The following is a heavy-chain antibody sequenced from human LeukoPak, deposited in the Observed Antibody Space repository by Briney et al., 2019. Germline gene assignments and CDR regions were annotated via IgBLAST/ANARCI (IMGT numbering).Heavy chain of an antibody. D-gene: IGHD6-13*01. V-gene: IGHV3-23*01. J-gene: IGHJ4*02. CDR3: AKGRCGDSSCWYFDA. CDR2: ISGSGSRGSGIIGGNT. CDR1: GFTFSSYA. Sequence: GGSLRLSCAASGFTFSSYAMSWGRQAPGKGLEWVALISGSGSRGSGIIGGNTYYADSVKGRFTISRDDSQNTVYLQMNSVRAEDTAIYFCAKGRCGDSSCWYFDAWAKGTRVTVSS.